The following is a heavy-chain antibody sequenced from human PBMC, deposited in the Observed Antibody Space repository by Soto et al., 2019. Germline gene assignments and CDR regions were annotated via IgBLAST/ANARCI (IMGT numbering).Heavy chain of an antibody. CDR2: IYPGDSDT. V-gene: IGHV5-51*01. CDR1: GDSFTNYW. D-gene: IGHD5-12*01. Sequence: GESLKISCKGSGDSFTNYWIGWVRQMPGKGLEWMGIIYPGDSDTRYSPSFQGQVTISADKSISTAYLQWSSLKASDTAMYYCASQEMATKNVDAFDIWGQGTMVTVSS. CDR3: ASQEMATKNVDAFDI. J-gene: IGHJ3*02.